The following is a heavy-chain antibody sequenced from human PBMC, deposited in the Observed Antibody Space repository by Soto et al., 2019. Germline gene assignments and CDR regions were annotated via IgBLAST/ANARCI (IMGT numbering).Heavy chain of an antibody. CDR2: ISSSSSYT. V-gene: IGHV3-11*06. D-gene: IGHD3-3*01. J-gene: IGHJ4*02. Sequence: PGGSLRLSCAASGFTFSDYYMSWIRQAPGKGLEWVSYISSSSSYTNYADSVKGRFTISRDNAKNSLYLQMNSLRAEDTAVYYCARVFLGSGYLIYFDYWGQGTLVTVSS. CDR3: ARVFLGSGYLIYFDY. CDR1: GFTFSDYY.